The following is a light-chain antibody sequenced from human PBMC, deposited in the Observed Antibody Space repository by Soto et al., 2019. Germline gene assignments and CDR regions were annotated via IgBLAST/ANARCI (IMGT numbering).Light chain of an antibody. CDR2: GNS. CDR1: SSNIGAGYD. Sequence: QSVLTQPPSVSGAPGQRVTISCTGSSSNIGAGYDVHWYQQLPGTAPKLLIYGNSNRPSGVPDRFSGSKSGTSASLAITGLQVEDEADYYCQSYDSSLSVHVVFGGGTQLTVL. J-gene: IGLJ2*01. V-gene: IGLV1-40*01. CDR3: QSYDSSLSVHVV.